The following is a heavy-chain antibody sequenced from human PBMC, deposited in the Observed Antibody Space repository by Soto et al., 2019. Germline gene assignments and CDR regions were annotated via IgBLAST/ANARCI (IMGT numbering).Heavy chain of an antibody. D-gene: IGHD2-15*01. CDR3: VKDDRILGRRYFDL. V-gene: IGHV3-23*01. CDR2: ISFSDGGT. J-gene: IGHJ2*01. CDR1: GFTFSSYA. Sequence: EQLLESGGGLIQPGGSLRLACAASGFTFSSYAMTWVRQAPGKGLEWVSSISFSDGGTYYADSVKGQLTISRDNSKNTLFLQMNSLRVEDTAVYYCVKDDRILGRRYFDLWGRGTLVTVSS.